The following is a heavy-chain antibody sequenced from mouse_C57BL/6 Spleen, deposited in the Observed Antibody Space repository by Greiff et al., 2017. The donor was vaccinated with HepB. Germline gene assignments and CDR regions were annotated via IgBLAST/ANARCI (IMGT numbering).Heavy chain of an antibody. Sequence: EVQVVESGGGLVQPGGSLSLSCAASGFTFTDYYMSWVRQPPGKVLEWLGFIRNKANGYTTEYSASVKGRFTISRDNSQSILYLQMNALRAEDSATYYWSRYYYDSAWFAYWGQGTLVTVSA. CDR3: SRYYYDSAWFAY. CDR1: GFTFTDYY. J-gene: IGHJ3*01. D-gene: IGHD2-4*01. V-gene: IGHV7-3*01. CDR2: IRNKANGYTT.